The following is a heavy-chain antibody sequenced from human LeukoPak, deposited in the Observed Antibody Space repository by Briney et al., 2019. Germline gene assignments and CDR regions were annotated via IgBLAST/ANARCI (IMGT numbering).Heavy chain of an antibody. D-gene: IGHD4-17*01. V-gene: IGHV1-46*01. CDR2: INPSGGST. CDR1: GYTFTSYY. J-gene: IGHJ4*02. CDR3: AREEGYGGPNNYYFDY. Sequence: ASVKVSCKASGYTFTSYYMHWVRQAPGQGLEWMGIINPSGGSTSYAQKFQGRVTMTRDTSTSTVYMELSSLRSEDTAVYYCAREEGYGGPNNYYFDYWGQGTLVTVSS.